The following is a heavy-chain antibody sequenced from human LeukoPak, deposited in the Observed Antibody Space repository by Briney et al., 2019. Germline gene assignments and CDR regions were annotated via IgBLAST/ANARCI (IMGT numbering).Heavy chain of an antibody. CDR3: ARDPGSGLDF. Sequence: GGSLRLSCAASAFTFSSYAMSWVRQAPGKGLEWVSSISSSGNYIYYADSVKGRFTISRDNAKNSLYLQMNSLRAEDTAVYFCARDPGSGLDFWGQGTLVTVSS. CDR1: AFTFSSYA. J-gene: IGHJ4*02. V-gene: IGHV3-21*01. CDR2: ISSSGNYI. D-gene: IGHD3-10*01.